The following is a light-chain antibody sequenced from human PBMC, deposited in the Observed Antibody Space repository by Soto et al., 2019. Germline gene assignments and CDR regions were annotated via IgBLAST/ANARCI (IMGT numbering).Light chain of an antibody. CDR2: GAS. Sequence: VVLTQSPATLSLSPCEPATLSCRASRDVYINALAWYQQKPGRTPTLLIYGASTRATGIPDRFSATGSGTEFSLTISSVEPEDFAVYYCQQYGASPFTFGPGTRVEI. CDR1: RDVYINA. CDR3: QQYGASPFT. V-gene: IGKV3-20*01. J-gene: IGKJ3*01.